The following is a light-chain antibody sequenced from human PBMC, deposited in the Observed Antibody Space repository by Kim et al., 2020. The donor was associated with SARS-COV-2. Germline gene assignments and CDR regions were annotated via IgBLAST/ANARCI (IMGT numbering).Light chain of an antibody. J-gene: IGKJ4*01. CDR1: QSITTRY. Sequence: EIVLTQSPGTLSLYPGERATLSCKASQSITTRYVAWYQQKSGQAPRLLIYGASSRATGIPDRFSGSGSGTDFTLTISRLEPEDFAVYYCQQYSSSPPSLTFGGGTKVDIK. V-gene: IGKV3-20*01. CDR3: QQYSSSPPSLT. CDR2: GAS.